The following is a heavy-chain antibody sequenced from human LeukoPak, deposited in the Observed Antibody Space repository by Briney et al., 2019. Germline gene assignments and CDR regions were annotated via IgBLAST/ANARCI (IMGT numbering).Heavy chain of an antibody. Sequence: PGGSLRLSCAASGFTFSSYAMSWVRQAPGKGLEWVSAISGSGGSTYYADSVKGRFTISRDNSKNTLYLQMNSLRAEDTAVYYCAKDTETYYDFWSGYPTWYYFDYWGQGTLVTVSS. CDR3: AKDTETYYDFWSGYPTWYYFDY. V-gene: IGHV3-23*01. CDR1: GFTFSSYA. J-gene: IGHJ4*02. D-gene: IGHD3-3*01. CDR2: ISGSGGST.